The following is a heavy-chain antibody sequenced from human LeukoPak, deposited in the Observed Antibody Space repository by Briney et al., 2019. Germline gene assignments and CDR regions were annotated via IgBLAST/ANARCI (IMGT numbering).Heavy chain of an antibody. CDR1: GFTFSSYS. CDR3: GRDFGLTGTKRSFDI. D-gene: IGHD1-7*01. J-gene: IGHJ3*02. V-gene: IGHV3-21*04. CDR2: ISSSSSYI. Sequence: PGGSLRLSCAASGFTFSSYSMNWVRQAPGKGLEWVSSISSSSSYIYYADSVKGRFTISRDNAKNSLDLQMNSLRAEDTAVYYCGRDFGLTGTKRSFDIWGQGTMVTVSS.